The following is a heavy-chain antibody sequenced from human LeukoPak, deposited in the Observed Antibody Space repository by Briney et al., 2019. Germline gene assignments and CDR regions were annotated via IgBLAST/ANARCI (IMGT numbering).Heavy chain of an antibody. Sequence: SETLSLTCAVYGGSFSGYYWSWIRQPPGKGLDGIGEINHSGSTNYNPSLKSRVTISVDTSKNQFSLKLSSVTAADTAVYYCARATTSSGWTRAEYFQHWGQGTLVTVSS. CDR3: ARATTSSGWTRAEYFQH. J-gene: IGHJ1*01. CDR1: GGSFSGYY. CDR2: INHSGST. V-gene: IGHV4-34*01. D-gene: IGHD6-25*01.